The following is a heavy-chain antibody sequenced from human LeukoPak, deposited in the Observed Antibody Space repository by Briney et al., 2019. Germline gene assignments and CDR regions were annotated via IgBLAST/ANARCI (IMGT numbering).Heavy chain of an antibody. CDR1: GFTFSSYS. V-gene: IGHV3-21*01. CDR3: ARHPNTAMVDWFDP. J-gene: IGHJ5*02. CDR2: ISSSSSYI. Sequence: IPGGSLRLSCAASGFTFSSYSMNWVRQAPGKGLEWVSSISSSSSYIYYADSVKGRFTISRDNAKNSLYLQMNSLRAEDTAVYYCARHPNTAMVDWFDPWGQGTLVTVSS. D-gene: IGHD5-18*01.